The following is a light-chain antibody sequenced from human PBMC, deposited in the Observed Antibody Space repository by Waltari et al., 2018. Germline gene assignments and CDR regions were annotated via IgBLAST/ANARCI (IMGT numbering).Light chain of an antibody. J-gene: IGLJ2*01. CDR2: EVS. CDR1: SSDVGGSNY. CDR3: SSYAGSNNWRV. V-gene: IGLV2-8*01. Sequence: QSALTQPPSASGSPGQSVTISCTGTSSDVGGSNYVSWYQQHPGKAPKLMIYEVSKRPSGVPDRFSGSKSGNTASLTVSGLQAEDEADYYCSSYAGSNNWRVFGGGTKLTVL.